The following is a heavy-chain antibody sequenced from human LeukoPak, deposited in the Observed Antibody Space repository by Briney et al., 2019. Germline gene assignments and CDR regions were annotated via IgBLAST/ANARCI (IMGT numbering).Heavy chain of an antibody. D-gene: IGHD6-19*01. CDR2: INHSGGST. CDR3: ARVLAVAGGY. Sequence: GGSLRLSCAASGFTFSNYAMSWVRQAPGKGLEWVSAINHSGGSTYYADSVKGRFTISRDNSKNTLYLQMNGLRADDTAVYYCARVLAVAGGYWGQGTLVTVSS. J-gene: IGHJ4*02. CDR1: GFTFSNYA. V-gene: IGHV3-23*01.